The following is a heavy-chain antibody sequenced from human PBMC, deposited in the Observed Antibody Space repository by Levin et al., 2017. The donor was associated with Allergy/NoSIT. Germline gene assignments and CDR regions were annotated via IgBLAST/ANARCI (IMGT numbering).Heavy chain of an antibody. V-gene: IGHV4-39*01. CDR3: TRRGDY. CDR2: IFYSGRT. CDR1: GGSISTTGYY. Sequence: PSETLSLTCTVSGGSISTTGYYWGWIRQPPGKGLEWIGSIFYSGRTNYSPSLQSRVTISIDSSKNQFSLRLTSVTAADTAIDYCTRRGDYWGQGTLVTVSS. J-gene: IGHJ4*02.